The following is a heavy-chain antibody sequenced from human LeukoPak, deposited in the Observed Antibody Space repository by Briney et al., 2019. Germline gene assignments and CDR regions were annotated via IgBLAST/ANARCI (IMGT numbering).Heavy chain of an antibody. V-gene: IGHV3-7*03. CDR1: GFIFTDYW. J-gene: IGHJ1*01. CDR3: VRDGNDGLNDWEY. D-gene: IGHD1-1*01. Sequence: GSLRLSCEASGFIFTDYWMTWARQAPGKGLEWVANTNKDGSEKWYVDSVKGRFTISRDNAKSSLYLQMNSLKAGDTALYYCVRDGNDGLNDWEYWGQGALVTVSS. CDR2: TNKDGSEK.